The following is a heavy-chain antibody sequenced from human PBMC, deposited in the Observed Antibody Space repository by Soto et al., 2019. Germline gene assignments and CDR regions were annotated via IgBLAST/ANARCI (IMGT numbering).Heavy chain of an antibody. CDR2: VNLKGAPT. CDR1: GFAFSGYH. V-gene: IGHV3-48*02. Sequence: EEQLVESGGGLVEPGGSLRLSCVASGFAFSGYHMDWVRQTPGRGLEWVAYVNLKGAPTYYADSVRGRFTISRDNVRNSLFLEMSRLVEVVTAVFYCAGDFRFAVDLWGLRTAVTVSS. J-gene: IGHJ3*01. CDR3: AGDFRFAVDL.